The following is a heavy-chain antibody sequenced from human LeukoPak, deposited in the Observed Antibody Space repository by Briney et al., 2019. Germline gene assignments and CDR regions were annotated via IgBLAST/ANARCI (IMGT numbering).Heavy chain of an antibody. CDR3: AREPDDYGDNDY. Sequence: GGSLRLSCAASGFTFSSYGMSWVRQAPGKGLEWVSVIYSGGSTCYADSVKGRFTISRDNSKNTLYLQMNSLRAEDTAVYYCAREPDDYGDNDYWGQGTLVTVSS. V-gene: IGHV3-66*01. CDR1: GFTFSSYG. D-gene: IGHD4-23*01. J-gene: IGHJ4*02. CDR2: IYSGGST.